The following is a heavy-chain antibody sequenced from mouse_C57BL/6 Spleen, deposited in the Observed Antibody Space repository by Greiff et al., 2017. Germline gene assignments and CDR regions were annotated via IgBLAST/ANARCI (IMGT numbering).Heavy chain of an antibody. CDR1: GFSLTSYG. Sequence: QVHVKQSGPGLVQPSQSLSITCTVSGFSLTSYGVHWVRQSPGKGLEWLGVIWSGGSTDYNAAFISRLSISKDNSKSQVFFKMNSLQADDTAIYYCARKGGIYDGYQAWFAYWGQGTLVTVSA. D-gene: IGHD2-3*01. CDR3: ARKGGIYDGYQAWFAY. V-gene: IGHV2-2*01. CDR2: IWSGGST. J-gene: IGHJ3*01.